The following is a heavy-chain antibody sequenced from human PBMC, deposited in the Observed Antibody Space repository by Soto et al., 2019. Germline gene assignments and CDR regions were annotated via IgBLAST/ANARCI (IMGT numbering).Heavy chain of an antibody. D-gene: IGHD1-7*01. Sequence: SQTLSLTCAISGDSGSSNRAAWNWIRLSPSRGLEWLARTYYRSRWYNDYAVSVRSRITVNPDASKNQFSLQLTSVTPEDTAVYYCAGTTSHQWYYMDVWGKGTTVTVSS. CDR1: GDSGSSNRAA. CDR2: TYYRSRWYN. J-gene: IGHJ6*03. CDR3: AGTTSHQWYYMDV. V-gene: IGHV6-1*01.